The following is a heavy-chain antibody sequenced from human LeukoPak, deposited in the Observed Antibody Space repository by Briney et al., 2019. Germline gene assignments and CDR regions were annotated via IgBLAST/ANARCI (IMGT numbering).Heavy chain of an antibody. Sequence: GRSLRLSCDASGFTFDDHGMHWVRQAPGKGLEWVSGISWSSASIGYADSVKGRFTVSRDNAKNSLSLQMNSLRPEDTALYYCVKDDSSGSYFQHWGQGTLVTVSS. D-gene: IGHD3-22*01. CDR3: VKDDSSGSYFQH. CDR1: GFTFDDHG. V-gene: IGHV3-9*01. CDR2: ISWSSASI. J-gene: IGHJ1*01.